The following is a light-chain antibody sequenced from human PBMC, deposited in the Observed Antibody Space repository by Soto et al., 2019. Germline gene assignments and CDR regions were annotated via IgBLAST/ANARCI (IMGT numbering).Light chain of an antibody. V-gene: IGKV3-11*01. J-gene: IGKJ1*01. CDR1: QSVDDN. Sequence: EIVLTQSPGTLSFSPGERSTLSCSSSQSVDDNLAWYQQKSGQAPRLLIYGASSRATGIPDRFSGSGSGTDFTLTISSLEPEDFAVYYCQQRSNWLTWTFGQGTKVDIK. CDR2: GAS. CDR3: QQRSNWLTWT.